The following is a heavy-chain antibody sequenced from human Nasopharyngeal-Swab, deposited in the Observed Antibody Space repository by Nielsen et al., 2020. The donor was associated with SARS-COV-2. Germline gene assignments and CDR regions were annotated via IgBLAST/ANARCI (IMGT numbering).Heavy chain of an antibody. CDR3: ARSGRFGGKGDFDY. CDR1: GYSFTSSW. J-gene: IGHJ4*02. Sequence: GESLKISCKGSGYSFTSSWIGWVRQMPGKGLEWMGIIYPGDSDTRYTSSFQGQVIISADKSHSTAYLQWSSLKASDTAKYYCARSGRFGGKGDFDYWGQGTLVTVSS. V-gene: IGHV5-51*01. D-gene: IGHD3-10*01. CDR2: IYPGDSDT.